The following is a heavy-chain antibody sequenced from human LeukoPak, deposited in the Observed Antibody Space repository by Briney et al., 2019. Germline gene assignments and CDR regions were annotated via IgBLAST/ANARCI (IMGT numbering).Heavy chain of an antibody. CDR2: INHSGST. J-gene: IGHJ4*02. CDR3: ARARIAARRFDY. D-gene: IGHD6-6*01. CDR1: GGSFSGYY. V-gene: IGHV4-34*01. Sequence: SETLSLTCAVYGGSFSGYYWSWIRQPPGKGREWIGEINHSGSTNYNPSLKSRVTISVDTSKNQFSLKLSSVTAADTAVYYCARARIAARRFDYWGQGTLVTVSS.